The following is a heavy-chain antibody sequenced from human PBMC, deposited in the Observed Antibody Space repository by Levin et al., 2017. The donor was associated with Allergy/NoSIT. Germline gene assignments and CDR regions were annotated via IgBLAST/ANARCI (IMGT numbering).Heavy chain of an antibody. Sequence: GESLKISCAASGFTFSSYGMHWVRQAPGKGLEWVAVIWYDGSNKYYADSVKGRFTISRDNSKNTLYLQMNSLRAEDTAVYYCARDQSFRGWGTPEYSSSSGIFDYWGQGTLVTVSS. CDR1: GFTFSSYG. V-gene: IGHV3-33*01. J-gene: IGHJ4*02. D-gene: IGHD6-6*01. CDR3: ARDQSFRGWGTPEYSSSSGIFDY. CDR2: IWYDGSNK.